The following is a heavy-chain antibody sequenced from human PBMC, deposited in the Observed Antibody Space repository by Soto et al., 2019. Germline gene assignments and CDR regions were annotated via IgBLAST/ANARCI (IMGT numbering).Heavy chain of an antibody. D-gene: IGHD4-17*01. CDR2: IYYSGST. J-gene: IGHJ6*03. Sequence: SETLSLTCTVSGGSISSYYWSWIRQPPGKGLEWIGYIYYSGSTNYNPSLKSRVTISVDTSKNQFSLKLSSVTAADTAVYYCARGPREDGDYGYYYYMDVWGKGTTVTVS. V-gene: IGHV4-59*01. CDR1: GGSISSYY. CDR3: ARGPREDGDYGYYYYMDV.